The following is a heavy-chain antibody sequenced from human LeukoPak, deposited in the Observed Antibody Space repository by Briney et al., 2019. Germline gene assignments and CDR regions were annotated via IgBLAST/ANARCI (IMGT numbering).Heavy chain of an antibody. CDR3: ASWARTAAGTLEY. V-gene: IGHV4-39*07. CDR1: GGSISSSSYY. D-gene: IGHD6-13*01. Sequence: SETLSLTCTVSGGSISSSSYYWGWIRQPPGKGLEWIGRIYTSGSTNYNPSLKSRVTMSVDTSKNQFSLKLSSVTAADTAVYYCASWARTAAGTLEYWGQGTLVTVSS. CDR2: IYTSGST. J-gene: IGHJ4*02.